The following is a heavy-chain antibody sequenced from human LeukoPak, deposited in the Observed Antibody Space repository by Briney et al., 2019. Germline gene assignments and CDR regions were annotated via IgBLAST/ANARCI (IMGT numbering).Heavy chain of an antibody. D-gene: IGHD6-19*01. CDR2: INPSGGST. J-gene: IGHJ4*02. V-gene: IGHV1-46*01. CDR3: AKDSRLVGLAVAGTEIDY. CDR1: GYTFTTYY. Sequence: ASVKVSCKASGYTFTTYYIHWVRQAPGQGLEWMGIINPSGGSTNYAQKFQGRATMTRGMSTSTVYMELSSLRAEDTAVYYCAKDSRLVGLAVAGTEIDYWGQGTLVTVSS.